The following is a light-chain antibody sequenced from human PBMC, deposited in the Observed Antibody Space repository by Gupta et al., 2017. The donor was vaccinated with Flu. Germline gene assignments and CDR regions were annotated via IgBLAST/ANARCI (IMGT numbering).Light chain of an antibody. Sequence: ETVLTQSPGTLSLSPGERATLSCRASQSVSSSFLAWFQQRPGQAPRLLIYGPSSRATGIPDRFSGSGSGTDFTLTISRLEPEDFAVYYCLQYGSSSYTFGQWTKLEI. V-gene: IGKV3-20*01. CDR2: GPS. CDR3: LQYGSSSYT. J-gene: IGKJ2*01. CDR1: QSVSSSF.